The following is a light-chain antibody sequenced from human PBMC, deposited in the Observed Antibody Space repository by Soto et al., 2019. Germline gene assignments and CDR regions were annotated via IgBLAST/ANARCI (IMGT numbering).Light chain of an antibody. CDR2: QVN. CDR3: NSFTTSSTYV. CDR1: SSDIGSYTR. V-gene: IGLV2-18*02. Sequence: QSVLPQPASVSGSPGQSITISCTGTSSDIGSYTRVSWYQQTPGTAPTLIIYQVNNRPSGVPDRFSVSKSGNTASLTISGLQAEDEADYYCNSFTTSSTYVFGTGTKVTVL. J-gene: IGLJ1*01.